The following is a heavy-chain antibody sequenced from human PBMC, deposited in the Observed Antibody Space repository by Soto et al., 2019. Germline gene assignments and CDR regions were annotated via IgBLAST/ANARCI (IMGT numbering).Heavy chain of an antibody. CDR3: ARDRHYGRFDY. D-gene: IGHD4-17*01. V-gene: IGHV4-59*01. Sequence: SETLSLTCTVSGGSISSYYWSWIRQPPGKGLEWIGYIYYSGSTNYNPSPKSRITISVDTSKNQFSLKLSSVTAADTAVYYCARDRHYGRFDYWGQGTLVTVSS. J-gene: IGHJ4*02. CDR1: GGSISSYY. CDR2: IYYSGST.